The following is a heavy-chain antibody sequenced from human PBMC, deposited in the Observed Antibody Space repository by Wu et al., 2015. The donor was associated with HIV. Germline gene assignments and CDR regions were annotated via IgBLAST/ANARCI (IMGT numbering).Heavy chain of an antibody. CDR2: ISSYNGNT. Sequence: QVQLVQSGGEVKRPGASVKVSCKASGYTFTNYGLSWVRQAPGQGLEWMGWISSYNGNTIYAQSLQGRVTLTTDSSTSTAYMELRTLTSDDTAVYYCARDLSQRAHYYMDVWGTGTTVIVSS. CDR3: ARDLSQRAHYYMDV. J-gene: IGHJ6*03. CDR1: GYTFTNYG. V-gene: IGHV1-18*01.